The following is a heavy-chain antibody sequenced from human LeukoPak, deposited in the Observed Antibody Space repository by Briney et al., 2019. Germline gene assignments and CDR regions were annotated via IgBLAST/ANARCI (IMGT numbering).Heavy chain of an antibody. V-gene: IGHV4-4*07. CDR1: GGSISSYY. CDR2: IYTSGST. CDR3: ARDSNGYCTNGVCYRAIDY. Sequence: SKTLSLTCTVSGGSISSYYWSWIRQPAGKGLEWIGRIYTSGSTNYNPSLKSRVTMSVDTSKNQFSLKLSSVTAADTAVYYCARDSNGYCTNGVCYRAIDYWGQGTLVTVSS. J-gene: IGHJ4*02. D-gene: IGHD2-8*01.